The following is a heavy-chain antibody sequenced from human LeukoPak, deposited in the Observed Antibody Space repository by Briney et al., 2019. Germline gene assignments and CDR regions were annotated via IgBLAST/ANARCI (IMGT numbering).Heavy chain of an antibody. J-gene: IGHJ3*02. V-gene: IGHV1-18*01. CDR3: ALWDYYDSNGPTSIADAFDI. D-gene: IGHD3-22*01. Sequence: ASVKVSCKASGYSFAKHGIAWVRRAPGQGLEWMGLISGDNGNTNYAQELQDRVTMTRDTSTSTGYLELRSLTSDDTAVYYCALWDYYDSNGPTSIADAFDIWGQGTMVTVSS. CDR1: GYSFAKHG. CDR2: ISGDNGNT.